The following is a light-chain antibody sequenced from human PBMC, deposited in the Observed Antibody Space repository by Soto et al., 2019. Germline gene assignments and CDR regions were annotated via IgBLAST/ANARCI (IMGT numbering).Light chain of an antibody. J-gene: IGKJ2*01. CDR1: QSISSY. CDR3: QQSYSTPYT. Sequence: DIQMTQSPSSLSASVGDRVTITCRASQSISSYLNWYHQQPGKAPKLLIYAASTLQSGVPSRFSGSGSGTDLTLTISILQPEYFATYYCQQSYSTPYTFGQGTKLEIK. CDR2: AAS. V-gene: IGKV1-39*01.